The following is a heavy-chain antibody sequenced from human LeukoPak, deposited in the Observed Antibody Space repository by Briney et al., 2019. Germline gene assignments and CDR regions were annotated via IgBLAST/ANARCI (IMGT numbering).Heavy chain of an antibody. J-gene: IGHJ4*02. V-gene: IGHV3-23*01. D-gene: IGHD3/OR15-3a*01. CDR1: GFRFVRFG. CDR2: IRESGRST. CDR3: AKNYPAAWTGLDY. Sequence: GGSLTLSCAALGFRFVRFGVSWVRPAPEKGLELVSAIRESGRSTHSAATVKSRYNITREKSKTTLYLQLNSQRADDIAVFYCAKNYPAAWTGLDYWGQGTLVTVS.